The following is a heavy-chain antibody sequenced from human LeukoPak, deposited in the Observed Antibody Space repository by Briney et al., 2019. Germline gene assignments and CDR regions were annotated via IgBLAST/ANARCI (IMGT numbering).Heavy chain of an antibody. CDR1: GDSITSSGSY. D-gene: IGHD1-1*01. V-gene: IGHV4-39*01. CDR3: AKYQAGTMFDL. Sequence: SETLSLTCAVSGDSITSSGSYWGWIRQPPGKGLEWIGSFEYTGSSNYNPSLKSRVTMPVDTSNNQFSLKVNSVTAADTAVYYCAKYQAGTMFDLWGQGTLATVSS. CDR2: FEYTGSS. J-gene: IGHJ5*02.